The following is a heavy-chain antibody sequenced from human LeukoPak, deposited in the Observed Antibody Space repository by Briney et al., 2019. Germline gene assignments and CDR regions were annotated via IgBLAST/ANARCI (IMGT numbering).Heavy chain of an antibody. Sequence: GGSLRLSCAASGFTFSSYSMNWVRQAPGKGLEWVSYISSASNTIYYADSVKGRFTISRDNAKNSLYLQMNSLRAEGTAMYYCARDDWFGDYNWFDPWGQGTLVSVSS. CDR2: ISSASNTI. V-gene: IGHV3-48*01. CDR1: GFTFSSYS. D-gene: IGHD3-10*01. J-gene: IGHJ5*02. CDR3: ARDDWFGDYNWFDP.